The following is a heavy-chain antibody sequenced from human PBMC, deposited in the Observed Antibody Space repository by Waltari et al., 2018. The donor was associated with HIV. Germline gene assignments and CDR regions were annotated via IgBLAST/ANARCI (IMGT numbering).Heavy chain of an antibody. CDR3: VRDSFGFDI. D-gene: IGHD3-10*01. V-gene: IGHV6-1*01. CDR1: RYSLSSKTAA. CDR2: PFSRSEWLF. J-gene: IGHJ4*03. Sequence: QVRLQQSGTGVMKTSQTLSLTCDVSRYSLSSKTAAWNWVRWSPSGGLEWLGKPFSRSEWLFDYATPLKGRLSISVDIPKNQFSLHLTSLTTEDTATYYCVRDSFGFDIWGQGT.